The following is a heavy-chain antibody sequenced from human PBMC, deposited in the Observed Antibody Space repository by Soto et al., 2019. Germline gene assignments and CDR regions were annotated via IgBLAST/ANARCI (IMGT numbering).Heavy chain of an antibody. Sequence: VQLLESGGGLVQPGGSLRLSCAASGFTFSSYAMHWVRQAPGKGLEWVAVISYDGSNKYYADSVKGRFTISRDNSKNTLYLQMNSLRAEDTAVYYCARDPRRGNYYYYGMDVWGQGTTVTVSS. J-gene: IGHJ6*02. CDR3: ARDPRRGNYYYYGMDV. D-gene: IGHD3-16*01. V-gene: IGHV3-30-3*01. CDR2: ISYDGSNK. CDR1: GFTFSSYA.